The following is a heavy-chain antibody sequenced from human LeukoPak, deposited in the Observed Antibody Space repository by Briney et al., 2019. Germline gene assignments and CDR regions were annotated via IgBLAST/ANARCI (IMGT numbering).Heavy chain of an antibody. CDR1: GFTFDDYT. J-gene: IGHJ5*02. Sequence: PGGSLRLSCAASGFTFDDYTMHWVRQAPGKGLEWVSLISWDGGSTYYADSVKGRFTISRDNTINSLYLQMNSLRTEDTALYYCAKELAAQGWFDPWGQGTLVTVSS. D-gene: IGHD6-13*01. CDR3: AKELAAQGWFDP. V-gene: IGHV3-43*01. CDR2: ISWDGGST.